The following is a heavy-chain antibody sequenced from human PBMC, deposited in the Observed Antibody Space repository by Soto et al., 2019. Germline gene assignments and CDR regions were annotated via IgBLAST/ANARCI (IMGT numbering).Heavy chain of an antibody. J-gene: IGHJ4*02. CDR3: ARRLIVVQQFDY. Sequence: QVQLQQWGAGLLKPSETLSRTCAVYGGSFSGYYWSWIRQPPGKGLEWIGEINHSGSTNYNPSLKRRVSISVDTSKNQFSLKLSSVTAADTAVYYCARRLIVVQQFDYWGQGTLVTVSS. CDR2: INHSGST. V-gene: IGHV4-34*01. D-gene: IGHD2-2*01. CDR1: GGSFSGYY.